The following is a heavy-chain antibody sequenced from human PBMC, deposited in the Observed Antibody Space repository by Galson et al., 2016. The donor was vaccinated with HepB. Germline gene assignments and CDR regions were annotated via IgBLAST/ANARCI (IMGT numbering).Heavy chain of an antibody. Sequence: SLRLSCAASGFTFSNAWMSWVRQAPGKGLEWVGRIKSKTDGGTTDYAAPGKGRFTISRDDSKNTLHLQMNSLKTEYTAIYYCTRSVSSAFDIWGQGTMVTFSS. CDR2: IKSKTDGGTT. J-gene: IGHJ3*02. CDR3: TRSVSSAFDI. V-gene: IGHV3-15*01. D-gene: IGHD2-8*01. CDR1: GFTFSNAW.